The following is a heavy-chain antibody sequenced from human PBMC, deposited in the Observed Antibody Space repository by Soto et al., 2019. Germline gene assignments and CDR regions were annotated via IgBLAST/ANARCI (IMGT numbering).Heavy chain of an antibody. J-gene: IGHJ4*02. V-gene: IGHV3-30-3*01. CDR2: ISYDGSNK. CDR1: GFTFSSYA. D-gene: IGHD2-2*01. CDR3: GRCSSTSCHLGADY. Sequence: GGSLRLSCAASGFTFSSYAMHWVHQAPGKGLEWVALISYDGSNKYYADSAKGRFTISRDNFKNTLYLQMNSLRTEDTAVYYCGRCSSTSCHLGADYWGQGTLVTVSS.